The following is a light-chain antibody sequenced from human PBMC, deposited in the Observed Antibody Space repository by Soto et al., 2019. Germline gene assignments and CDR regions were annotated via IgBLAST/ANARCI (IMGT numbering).Light chain of an antibody. J-gene: IGKJ4*01. CDR3: QHRSHWPPSLT. CDR2: DAS. CDR1: QSVTNY. V-gene: IGKV3-11*01. Sequence: ETVLTQSPATLSLSPGERATLSCRASQSVTNYLAWFQQKPGQAPRLLIYDASNRATGIPARFSGSGSGTDVTLTISSLAPEDFAVYYCQHRSHWPPSLTFGGGAKVEIK.